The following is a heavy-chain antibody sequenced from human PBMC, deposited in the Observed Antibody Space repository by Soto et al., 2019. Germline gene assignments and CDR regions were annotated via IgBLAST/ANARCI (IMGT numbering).Heavy chain of an antibody. CDR2: FDASSTHI. D-gene: IGHD3-16*01. CDR3: VRQQYDFLVDP. V-gene: IGHV3-21*01. J-gene: IGHJ5*02. Sequence: GGSLRLSCAASGFSFSTYNINWVRQAPGKGLEWVSSFDASSTHIYYADSVKGRFTISRDNGKSSLYLQMDSLRAEDTALYYCVRQQYDFLVDPWGQGTLVTVSS. CDR1: GFSFSTYN.